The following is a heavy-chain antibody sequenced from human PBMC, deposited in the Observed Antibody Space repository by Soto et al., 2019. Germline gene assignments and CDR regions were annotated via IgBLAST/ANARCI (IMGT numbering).Heavy chain of an antibody. V-gene: IGHV4-34*01. CDR1: GGSFSGYY. J-gene: IGHJ5*02. CDR3: AIEWPFRVSGRDNAGFAP. D-gene: IGHD2-8*01. CDR2: INHSGST. Sequence: SETLSLTCAVYGGSFSGYYWSWIRQHPGKXLEWIGEINHSGSTNYNPSLKSRVTISVDTSKNQFSLKMRSVTAADTAVYYCAIEWPFRVSGRDNAGFAPWGQGTRGT.